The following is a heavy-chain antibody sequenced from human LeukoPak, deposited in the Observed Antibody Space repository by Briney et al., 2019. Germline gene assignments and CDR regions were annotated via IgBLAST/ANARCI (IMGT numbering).Heavy chain of an antibody. CDR3: AKEAPPSSIAARRGNDY. D-gene: IGHD6-6*01. Sequence: GGSLRLSCAASGFTFSSYAMSGVRQPPGRGREGVSAISGSGGSTYYADSVKGRFTISRDNSKNTLYLQMNSLRAEDTAVYYCAKEAPPSSIAARRGNDYWGQGTLVTVSS. V-gene: IGHV3-23*01. CDR1: GFTFSSYA. CDR2: ISGSGGST. J-gene: IGHJ4*02.